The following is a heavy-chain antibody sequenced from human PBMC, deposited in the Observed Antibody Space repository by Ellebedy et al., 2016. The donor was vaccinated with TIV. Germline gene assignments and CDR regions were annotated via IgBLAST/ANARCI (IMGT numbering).Heavy chain of an antibody. CDR2: LYYSGTT. J-gene: IGHJ4*02. CDR1: GGSMRGGDFY. Sequence: GSLRLSCTVSGGSMRGGDFYWGWIRQSPGKGLEWLGSLYYSGTTYYNPSLKHRVIISVDAARNQFFLKVSSVTAADTAVYYCARHPFFDLLTGHRDHFDYWGQGTLFTVPS. D-gene: IGHD3-9*01. V-gene: IGHV4-39*01. CDR3: ARHPFFDLLTGHRDHFDY.